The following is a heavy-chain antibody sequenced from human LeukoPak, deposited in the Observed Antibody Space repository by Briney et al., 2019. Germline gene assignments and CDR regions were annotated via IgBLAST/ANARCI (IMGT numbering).Heavy chain of an antibody. J-gene: IGHJ4*02. V-gene: IGHV3-30*02. CDR3: AKDLITMVRGVIPY. D-gene: IGHD3-10*01. CDR1: GFNFRDYG. CDR2: IRSDGSDK. Sequence: PGGSLRLSCAASGFNFRDYGMHWVRRTPGKGLEWVAFIRSDGSDKYYADSVKGRSTISRDNSKNTLYLQMNSLRAEDTAVYYCAKDLITMVRGVIPYWGQGTLVTVSS.